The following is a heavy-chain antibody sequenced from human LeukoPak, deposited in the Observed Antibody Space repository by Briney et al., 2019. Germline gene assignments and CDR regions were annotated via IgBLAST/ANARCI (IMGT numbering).Heavy chain of an antibody. CDR1: GYTFGGFY. CDR3: AKDRYGDYEAPFHYYMDA. CDR2: INPNSGVT. V-gene: IGHV1-2*02. J-gene: IGHJ6*03. Sequence: ASVKVSCKASGYTFGGFYIHWVRQAPGHGLEWMGWINPNSGVTNYAQKLQGRVTITRDTSIDTAYMQLSRLRSDDTAVYYCAKDRYGDYEAPFHYYMDAWGRGTTVTVSS. D-gene: IGHD5-12*01.